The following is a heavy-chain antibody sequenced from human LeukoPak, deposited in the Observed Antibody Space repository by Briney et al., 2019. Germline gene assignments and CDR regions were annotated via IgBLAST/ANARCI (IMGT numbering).Heavy chain of an antibody. V-gene: IGHV3-48*03. Sequence: PGGSLRLSCAASGFTFSSYEMNWVRQAPGEGLEWVSYISSSGSTIYYADSVKGRFTISRDNAKNSLYLQMNSLRAEDTAVYYCATYGSGSFFDYWGQGTLVTVSS. D-gene: IGHD3-10*01. J-gene: IGHJ4*02. CDR2: ISSSGSTI. CDR1: GFTFSSYE. CDR3: ATYGSGSFFDY.